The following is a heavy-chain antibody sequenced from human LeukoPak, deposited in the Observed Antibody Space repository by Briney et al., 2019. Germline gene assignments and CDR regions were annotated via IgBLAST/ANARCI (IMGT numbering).Heavy chain of an antibody. CDR1: GYSFTSYW. V-gene: IGHV5-51*01. Sequence: GESLKISCKASGYSFTSYWIGWVRQMPGKGLEWMGVIYPGDSDTRYSPSFQGQVTTSADKSISTAYLQWSSLKASDTAMYYCATTGPEYSSSWYLHFWGQGTLVTVSS. CDR3: ATTGPEYSSSWYLHF. D-gene: IGHD6-13*01. J-gene: IGHJ4*02. CDR2: IYPGDSDT.